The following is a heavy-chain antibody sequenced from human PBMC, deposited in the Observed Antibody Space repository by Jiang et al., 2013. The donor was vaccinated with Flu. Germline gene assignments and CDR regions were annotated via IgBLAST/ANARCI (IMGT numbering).Heavy chain of an antibody. CDR2: ISYDGSNK. Sequence: QLLESGGGVVQPGRSLRLSCAASGFTFSSYGMHWVRQAPGKGLEWVAVISYDGSNKYYADSVKGRFTISRDNSKNTLYLQMNSLRAEDTAVYYCARGTYYYYSHGFQHWGQGTLVTVSS. D-gene: IGHD3-22*01. CDR3: ARGTYYYYSHGFQH. J-gene: IGHJ1*01. V-gene: IGHV3-33*05. CDR1: GFTFSSYG.